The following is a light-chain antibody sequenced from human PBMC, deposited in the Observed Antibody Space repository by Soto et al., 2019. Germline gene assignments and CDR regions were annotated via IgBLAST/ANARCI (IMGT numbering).Light chain of an antibody. CDR2: DVS. CDR3: CSYAGSYTLVV. J-gene: IGLJ2*01. CDR1: SSDVGGYNY. Sequence: QSALTQPCSVSGSPGQSVTISCTGTSSDVGGYNYVSWYQQHPGKAPKLMIYDVSKRPSGVPDRFSGSKSGNTASLTISGLQAEDEADYYCCSYAGSYTLVVFGGGTQLTVL. V-gene: IGLV2-11*01.